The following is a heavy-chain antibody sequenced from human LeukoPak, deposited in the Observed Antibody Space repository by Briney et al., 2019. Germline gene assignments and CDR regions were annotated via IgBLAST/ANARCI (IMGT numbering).Heavy chain of an antibody. CDR3: ARDRSGNHGECDY. V-gene: IGHV3-21*01. CDR2: ISSSSYI. Sequence: PGGSLRLSXAASGFTFSSYSMNWVRQAPGKGLEWVSSISSSSYIYYADSVKGRFTISRDNAKNSLYLQMNSLRAEDTAVYYCARDRSGNHGECDYWGQGTLVTVSS. CDR1: GFTFSSYS. D-gene: IGHD1-14*01. J-gene: IGHJ4*02.